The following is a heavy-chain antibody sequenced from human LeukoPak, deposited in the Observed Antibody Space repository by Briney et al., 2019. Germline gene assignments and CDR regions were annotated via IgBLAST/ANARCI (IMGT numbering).Heavy chain of an antibody. D-gene: IGHD3-10*02. CDR1: GFTFSSYS. CDR3: ARGGLSGELFPFDY. CDR2: ISSSSSYI. V-gene: IGHV3-21*01. J-gene: IGHJ4*02. Sequence: PGGSLRLSCAASGFTFSSYSINWVRQAPGKGLEWVSSISSSSSYIYYADSVKGRFTISRDNAKNSLYLQMNSLRAEDTAVYYCARGGLSGELFPFDYWGQGTLVTVSS.